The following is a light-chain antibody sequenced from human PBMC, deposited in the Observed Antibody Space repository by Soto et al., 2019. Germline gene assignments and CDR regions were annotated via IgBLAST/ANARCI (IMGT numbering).Light chain of an antibody. CDR3: LLYYGGAHLV. J-gene: IGLJ3*02. CDR1: TGAVTSGNY. V-gene: IGLV7-43*01. Sequence: QAVVTQEPSLTVSPGGTVTLTCASSTGAVTSGNYPSWFQRKPGQAPRTLIYTTNDKHSWTPARFSGYLLGGRATLTLSGAQPEDEADYYCLLYYGGAHLVFGGGTKLNVL. CDR2: TTN.